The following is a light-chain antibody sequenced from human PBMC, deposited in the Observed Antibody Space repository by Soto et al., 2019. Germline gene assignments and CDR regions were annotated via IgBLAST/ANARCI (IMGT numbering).Light chain of an antibody. J-gene: IGKJ4*01. Sequence: DIQLTQSPSFLSASVGDRVTITCRASQGISSNVAWYQLKPGKAPNLLIYTASNLQSGVPSRFSGSASETEFTLTISSLQPEDSATYYCQQANGYPLTFGGWTKVEIK. CDR1: QGISSN. V-gene: IGKV1-9*01. CDR3: QQANGYPLT. CDR2: TAS.